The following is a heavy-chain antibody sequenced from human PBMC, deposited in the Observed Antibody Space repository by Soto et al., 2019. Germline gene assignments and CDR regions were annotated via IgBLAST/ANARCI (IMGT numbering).Heavy chain of an antibody. CDR3: TIVPPRVQCFDP. Sequence: PSETLSLTCTVSGGAVSSGTYYWSWIRQPPGKGLEWIGHIYFTGSTNYNPSLKSRVTMSLDTSRNQFSLKLSSVTAADTAVYYCTIVPPRVQCFDPSCLAPLVTLFS. CDR1: GGAVSSGTYY. CDR2: IYFTGST. J-gene: IGHJ5*02. D-gene: IGHD6-19*01. V-gene: IGHV4-61*01.